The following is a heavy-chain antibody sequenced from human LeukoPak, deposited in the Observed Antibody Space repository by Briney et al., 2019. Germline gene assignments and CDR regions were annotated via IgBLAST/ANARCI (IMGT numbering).Heavy chain of an antibody. J-gene: IGHJ3*02. CDR1: GYTFISYD. Sequence: ASVKVSCKTSGYTFISYDINWVRQATGQGLEWMGWMNPNSGNTGYAQKFQGRVTITRNTSISTAYMELSSLRSEDTAVYYCARGGVYYDFWSGYHDAFDIWGQGTMVTVSS. D-gene: IGHD3-3*01. CDR2: MNPNSGNT. CDR3: ARGGVYYDFWSGYHDAFDI. V-gene: IGHV1-8*03.